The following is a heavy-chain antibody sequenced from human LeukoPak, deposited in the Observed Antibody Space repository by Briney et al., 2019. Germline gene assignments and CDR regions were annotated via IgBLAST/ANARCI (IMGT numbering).Heavy chain of an antibody. D-gene: IGHD4-17*01. CDR1: GGTFSSYT. CDR3: ARWDDYGDYEDY. V-gene: IGHV1-69*02. CDR2: IIPILGIA. J-gene: IGHJ4*02. Sequence: VKVSCKASGGTFSSYTISWVRQAPGQGLEWMGRIIPILGIANYAQKFQGRVTITADKSTSTAYMELSRLRSDDTAVYYCARWDDYGDYEDYWGQGTLVTVSS.